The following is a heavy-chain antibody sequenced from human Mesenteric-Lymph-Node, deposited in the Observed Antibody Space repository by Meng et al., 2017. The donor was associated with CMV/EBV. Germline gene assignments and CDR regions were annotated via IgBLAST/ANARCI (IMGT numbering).Heavy chain of an antibody. D-gene: IGHD4-23*01. CDR2: INHSGST. V-gene: IGHV4-34*01. Sequence: VQLQQWGAGLVQPSETLSLPCAVYGVSFSGYYWSWIRQPPGKGLEWIGEINHSGSTNYNPSLKSRVTISVDTSKNQFSLKLSSVTAADTAVYYCARHQRWLKSEGGFNYWGQGTLVTVSS. J-gene: IGHJ4*02. CDR1: GVSFSGYY. CDR3: ARHQRWLKSEGGFNY.